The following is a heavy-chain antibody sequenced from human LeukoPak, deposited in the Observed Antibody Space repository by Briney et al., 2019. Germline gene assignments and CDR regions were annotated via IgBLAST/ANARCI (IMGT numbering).Heavy chain of an antibody. J-gene: IGHJ3*02. CDR3: ASQGYSGYKRDAFDI. CDR2: MNPNSGNT. CDR1: GYTFTSYD. V-gene: IGHV1-8*01. Sequence: VSVKVSCKASGYTFTSYDINWVRQATGQGLEWMGWMNPNSGNTGYAQKFQGRVTMTRNTSISTAYMELSSLRSEDTAVYYCASQGYSGYKRDAFDIWGQGTMVTVSS. D-gene: IGHD5-12*01.